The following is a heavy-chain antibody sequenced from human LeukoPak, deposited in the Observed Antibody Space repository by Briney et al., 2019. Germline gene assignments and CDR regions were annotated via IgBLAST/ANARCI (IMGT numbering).Heavy chain of an antibody. CDR2: INPDGRDT. CDR1: GFTFNRCW. V-gene: IGHV3-7*01. D-gene: IGHD3-22*01. CDR3: ARRINYYDSSGYYYVRYFDS. Sequence: GGSLRLSCVVSGFTFNRCWMNWVRQAPGKGLEWVAHINPDGRDTYYVDSVKGRFTISRDNAQNSMYLQMNSLGAEDTAVYYCARRINYYDSSGYYYVRYFDSWGQGTLVAVSS. J-gene: IGHJ4*02.